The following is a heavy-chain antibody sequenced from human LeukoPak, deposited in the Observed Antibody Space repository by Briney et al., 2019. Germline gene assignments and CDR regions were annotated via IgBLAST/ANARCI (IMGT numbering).Heavy chain of an antibody. V-gene: IGHV3-33*08. J-gene: IGHJ4*02. CDR2: IWYDGSNK. Sequence: GRSLRLSCAASGFTFSSYAMHWVRQAPGKGLEWVAVIWYDGSNKYYADSVKGRFTISRDNSKNTLYLQMNSLRAEDTAVYYCARVSSGSPLIDYWGQGTLVTVSS. CDR3: ARVSSGSPLIDY. CDR1: GFTFSSYA. D-gene: IGHD6-19*01.